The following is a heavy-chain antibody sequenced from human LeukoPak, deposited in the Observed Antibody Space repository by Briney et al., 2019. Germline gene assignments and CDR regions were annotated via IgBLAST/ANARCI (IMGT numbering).Heavy chain of an antibody. Sequence: ASVKVSCKASGGTFSSYAISWVRQAPGQGLEWMGGIIPIFGTANYAQKFQGRVTITTDESTSTAYMELSSLRSEDTAVYYCARGGTLLEYYFDYWGQGTLVTVSS. CDR1: GGTFSSYA. CDR2: IIPIFGTA. V-gene: IGHV1-69*05. J-gene: IGHJ4*02. D-gene: IGHD2-15*01. CDR3: ARGGTLLEYYFDY.